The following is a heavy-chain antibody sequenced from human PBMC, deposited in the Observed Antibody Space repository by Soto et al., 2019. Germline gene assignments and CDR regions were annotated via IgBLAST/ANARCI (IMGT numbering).Heavy chain of an antibody. CDR2: INHSGST. CDR1: GGSFSGYY. CDR3: ARVRPRITIFGVVPTLFDP. J-gene: IGHJ5*02. Sequence: ASETLSLTCAVYGGSFSGYYWSWIRQPPGKGLEWIGEINHSGSTNYNPSLKSRVTISVDTSKNQFSLKLSSVTAADTAVYYCARVRPRITIFGVVPTLFDPWGQGTL. V-gene: IGHV4-34*01. D-gene: IGHD3-3*01.